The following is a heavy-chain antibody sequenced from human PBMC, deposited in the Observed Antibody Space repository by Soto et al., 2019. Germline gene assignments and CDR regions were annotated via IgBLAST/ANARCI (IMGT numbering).Heavy chain of an antibody. CDR1: GFTFSSYD. CDR3: AREGGYKSRYSSSYYSNYDMAV. D-gene: IGHD5-18*01. Sequence: GGSLRLSCAASGFTFSSYDFHWVRQAPGKGLGCVSYISSSGSAIYYADSVKGRFTISRDNDKNSLLLQMNSLRAGDTAVYYCAREGGYKSRYSSSYYSNYDMAVGGQGTTVTVSS. V-gene: IGHV3-48*03. J-gene: IGHJ6*01. CDR2: ISSSGSAI.